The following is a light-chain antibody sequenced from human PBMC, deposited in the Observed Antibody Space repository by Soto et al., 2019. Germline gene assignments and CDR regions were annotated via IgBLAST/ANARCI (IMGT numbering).Light chain of an antibody. J-gene: IGLJ1*01. V-gene: IGLV1-44*01. CDR1: GSNIGSNT. CDR2: SNN. Sequence: QSVLTQPPSASGTPGQRVTISCSGSGSNIGSNTVNWYQQLPGTAPKLLVYSNNQRPSGVPDRFSGSKSGTSASLAISGLQSEDEADYYCAAWDDSLNGLYVFGTGTKVPVL. CDR3: AAWDDSLNGLYV.